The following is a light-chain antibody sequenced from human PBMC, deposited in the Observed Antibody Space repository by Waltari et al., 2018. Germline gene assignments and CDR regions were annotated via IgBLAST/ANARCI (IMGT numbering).Light chain of an antibody. V-gene: IGKV1-27*01. Sequence: DIQMTQTPSSLSASVGDRVTITCRASQGIANYLAWYQQKPGKVPKLLIYAASTLQSGVPSRFSRRGSGVHFTLTISGLQPEDVATYYCQKYNSAPWTFGQGTKVEIK. CDR1: QGIANY. CDR2: AAS. J-gene: IGKJ1*01. CDR3: QKYNSAPWT.